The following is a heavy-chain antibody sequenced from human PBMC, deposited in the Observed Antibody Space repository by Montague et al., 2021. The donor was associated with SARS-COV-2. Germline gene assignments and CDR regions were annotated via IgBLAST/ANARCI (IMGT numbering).Heavy chain of an antibody. CDR2: VDSAGST. D-gene: IGHD2-8*02. V-gene: IGHV4-39*07. CDR3: ARDEYNRYWYKY. J-gene: IGHJ4*02. Sequence: SETLSLACTVSAGSLSSRSNYWGWIRQPPGMGLQWIGSVDSAGSTYYSPSLKSRVTISLDTSKNQFSLKLSSVTAADTAVYYCARDEYNRYWYKYWGQGAPGPRSS. CDR1: AGSLSSRSNY.